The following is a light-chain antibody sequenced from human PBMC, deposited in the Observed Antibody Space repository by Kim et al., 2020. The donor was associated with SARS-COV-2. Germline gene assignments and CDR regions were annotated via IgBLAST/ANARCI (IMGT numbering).Light chain of an antibody. J-gene: IGLJ1*01. V-gene: IGLV3-9*01. CDR1: NIGSKN. CDR3: QVWDSSNV. Sequence: VSLALGQTARITCGGNNIGSKNVHWYQQKPGQAPVLVIYRDSNRPSGIPERFSGSNSGNTATLTISRAQAGDEADYYCQVWDSSNVFGTGTKVTVL. CDR2: RDS.